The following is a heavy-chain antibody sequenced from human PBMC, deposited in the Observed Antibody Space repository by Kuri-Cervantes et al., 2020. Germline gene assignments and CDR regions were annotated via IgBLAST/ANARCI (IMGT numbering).Heavy chain of an antibody. CDR2: ISTGGDYI. Sequence: ETLSLTCAASGFTFSDYHMSWVRQAPGKGLEWVSSISTGGDYIYYGDSVRGRFTISRDNPKNSLYLQMNSLRAEDTAVYYCARDPVTTVVTQGLFDYWGQGTLVTVSS. V-gene: IGHV3-21*01. D-gene: IGHD4-23*01. CDR3: ARDPVTTVVTQGLFDY. CDR1: GFTFSDYH. J-gene: IGHJ4*02.